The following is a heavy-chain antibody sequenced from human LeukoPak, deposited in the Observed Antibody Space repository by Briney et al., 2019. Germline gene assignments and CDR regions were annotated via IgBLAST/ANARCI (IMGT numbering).Heavy chain of an antibody. CDR3: ARTCGRGTIDPGTSGFVDY. J-gene: IGHJ4*02. CDR2: IFYSGST. D-gene: IGHD3-22*01. Sequence: SETLSLTCTVSGASISSSTCYWDWIRQPPGKGLEWMGSIFYSGSTNYKSSLWSRITISIDTSKNQFSLKLPSVTAADTAVYYCARTCGRGTIDPGTSGFVDYWGQGTLVTVSS. V-gene: IGHV4-39*01. CDR1: GASISSSTCY.